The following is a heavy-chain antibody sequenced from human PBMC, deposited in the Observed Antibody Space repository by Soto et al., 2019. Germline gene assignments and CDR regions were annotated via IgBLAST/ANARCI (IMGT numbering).Heavy chain of an antibody. J-gene: IGHJ5*02. CDR1: GGSFSCYY. Sequence: SETLSLTCAVYGGSFSCYYWSWIRQPPGKGLEWIGEINHSGSTNYNPSLKSRVTISVDTSKNQFSLKLSSVTAADTAVYYCARXLRYKLSGSGSVDWFDPWGQGTLVTVSS. CDR2: INHSGST. V-gene: IGHV4-34*01. CDR3: ARXLRYKLSGSGSVDWFDP. D-gene: IGHD3-10*01.